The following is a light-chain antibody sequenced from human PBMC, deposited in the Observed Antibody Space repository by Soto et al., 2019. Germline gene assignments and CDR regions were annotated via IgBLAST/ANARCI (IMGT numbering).Light chain of an antibody. J-gene: IGKJ1*01. CDR1: QSVSSSY. CDR2: GAS. Sequence: EIVFTQSPGTLSLSPGERATLSCRASQSVSSSYLAWYQQKPGQAPRLLIYGASSRATGIADRFSGSGSGTDFTLTISRLEPEDFAVYYCQQYGSAPWTFGQGTKVDI. V-gene: IGKV3-20*01. CDR3: QQYGSAPWT.